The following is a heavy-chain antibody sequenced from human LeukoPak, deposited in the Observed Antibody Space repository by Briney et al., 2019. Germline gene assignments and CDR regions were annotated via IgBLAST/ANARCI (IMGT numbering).Heavy chain of an antibody. CDR2: IWFDGSGT. J-gene: IGHJ4*02. CDR3: ARHASNHYFDC. Sequence: GGSLRLSCVASGFTFSNYGMHWGRQAPGKGLEWVAIIWFDGSGTYYADSVKGRVTFSRDNSKNTLYLQMNSLRAEDTAMYYCARHASNHYFDCWGQGTLVTVSS. V-gene: IGHV3-33*01. D-gene: IGHD4-11*01. CDR1: GFTFSNYG.